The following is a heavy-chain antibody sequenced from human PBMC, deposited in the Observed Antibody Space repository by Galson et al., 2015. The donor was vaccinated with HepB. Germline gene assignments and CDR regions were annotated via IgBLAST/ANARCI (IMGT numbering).Heavy chain of an antibody. CDR1: GYTFTSYA. V-gene: IGHV1-3*01. Sequence: SVKVSCKASGYTFTSYAMHWVRQAPGQRLEWMGWINAGNGNTKYSQKFQGRVTITRDTSASTAYMELSSLRSEDTAVYYCARAYSGYDSLDYWGQGTLVTVSS. CDR3: ARAYSGYDSLDY. D-gene: IGHD5-12*01. CDR2: INAGNGNT. J-gene: IGHJ4*02.